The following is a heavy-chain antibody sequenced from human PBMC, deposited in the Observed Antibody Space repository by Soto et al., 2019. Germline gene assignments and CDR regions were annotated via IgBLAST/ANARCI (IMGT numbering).Heavy chain of an antibody. V-gene: IGHV3-30-3*01. Sequence: QVQLVESGGGVVQPGRSLRLSCAASGFTFSSYAMHWVRQAPGKGLDWVAVISYDGSNKYYAYSVKGRFTISRDNSKNTLSLQMNSLRAEDTAVYYCARDRREAAAGTGGWFDPWGQGPLVTVSS. CDR3: ARDRREAAAGTGGWFDP. CDR2: ISYDGSNK. CDR1: GFTFSSYA. D-gene: IGHD6-13*01. J-gene: IGHJ5*02.